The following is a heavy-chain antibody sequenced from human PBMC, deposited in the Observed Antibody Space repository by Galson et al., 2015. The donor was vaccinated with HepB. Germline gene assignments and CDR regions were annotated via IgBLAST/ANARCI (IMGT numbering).Heavy chain of an antibody. CDR1: GYIFTNYV. D-gene: IGHD3-16*01. V-gene: IGHV7-4-1*02. CDR2: INTKTGNP. Sequence: SVKVSCKASGYIFTNYVINWVRQAPGQGLEWMGGINTKTGNPTYAHGFTGRFALSLDPSVTTAYLQISSLKDEDTAVYFCARVTLIYDYTRRGYSNYYYGMDVWGQGTTVTVSS. J-gene: IGHJ6*02. CDR3: ARVTLIYDYTRRGYSNYYYGMDV.